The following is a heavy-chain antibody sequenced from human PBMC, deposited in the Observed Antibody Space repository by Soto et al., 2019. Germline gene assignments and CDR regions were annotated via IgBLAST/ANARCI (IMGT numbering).Heavy chain of an antibody. V-gene: IGHV3-15*07. CDR2: IKTNAEAETT. CDR3: TTGSDEGY. CDR1: GFSFTNAW. D-gene: IGHD1-26*01. J-gene: IGHJ4*02. Sequence: EVQLVESGGGLVKPGGSLRLSCAASGFSFTNAWMNWVRQAPGKGLEWVGRIKTNAEAETTDYSTPVKGRFTISRDDSKHTLYLQLNSLRIEDTAVYYCTTGSDEGYWGQGALVTVSS.